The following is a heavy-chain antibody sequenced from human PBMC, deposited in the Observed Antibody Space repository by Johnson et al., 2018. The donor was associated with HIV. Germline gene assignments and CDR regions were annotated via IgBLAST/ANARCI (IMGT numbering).Heavy chain of an antibody. Sequence: VQLVESGGGVVRPGGSLRLSCAASGLSVSNNYMSWVRQAPGKGLEWVSLIYSGGSTYYADSVKGRFPISRDNSKNTLCLQMNSLRAEYTAVYYCAKLETRQQLLGAFDIWGQGTMVTVSS. J-gene: IGHJ3*02. CDR2: IYSGGST. V-gene: IGHV3-66*04. CDR3: AKLETRQQLLGAFDI. CDR1: GLSVSNNY. D-gene: IGHD6-13*01.